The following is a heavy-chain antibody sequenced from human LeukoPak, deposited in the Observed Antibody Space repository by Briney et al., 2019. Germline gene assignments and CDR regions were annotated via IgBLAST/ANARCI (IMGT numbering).Heavy chain of an antibody. V-gene: IGHV3-23*01. J-gene: IGHJ3*02. D-gene: IGHD3-22*01. Sequence: GGSLRLSCAASGFTFSSFEMNWVRQAPGKGLEWVSAISGSGGSTYYADSVKGRFTISRDNSKNTLYLQMNSLRAEDTAVYYCAKDQHYDSIHSDAFDIWGQGTMVTVSS. CDR3: AKDQHYDSIHSDAFDI. CDR1: GFTFSSFE. CDR2: ISGSGGST.